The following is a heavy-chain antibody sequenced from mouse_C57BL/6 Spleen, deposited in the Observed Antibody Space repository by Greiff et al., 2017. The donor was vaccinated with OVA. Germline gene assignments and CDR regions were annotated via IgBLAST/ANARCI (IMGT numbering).Heavy chain of an antibody. CDR2: IHPNSGST. D-gene: IGHD2-1*01. J-gene: IGHJ2*01. CDR1: GYTFTSYW. Sequence: QVQLQQPGAELVKPGASVKLSCKASGYTFTSYWMHWVKQRPGQGLEWIGMIHPNSGSTNYNEKFKSKATLTVDKSSSTAYMQLSSLTSEDSAVYYCVIYYGNFFDYWGQGTTLTVSS. CDR3: VIYYGNFFDY. V-gene: IGHV1-64*01.